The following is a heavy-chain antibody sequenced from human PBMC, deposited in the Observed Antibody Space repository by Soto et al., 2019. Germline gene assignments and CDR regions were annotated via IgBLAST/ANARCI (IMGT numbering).Heavy chain of an antibody. Sequence: SETLSLTCAVYGGSFSGYYWSWIRQPPGKGLEWIGEINHSGSTNYNPSLKSRVTISVDTSKNQFSLKLSSVTAADTAVYYCARGIAAAGIFRVDPWGQGTLVTVSS. V-gene: IGHV4-34*01. D-gene: IGHD6-13*01. CDR2: INHSGST. CDR3: ARGIAAAGIFRVDP. CDR1: GGSFSGYY. J-gene: IGHJ5*02.